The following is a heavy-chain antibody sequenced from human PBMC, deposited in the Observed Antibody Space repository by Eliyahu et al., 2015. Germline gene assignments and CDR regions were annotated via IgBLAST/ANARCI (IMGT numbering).Heavy chain of an antibody. D-gene: IGHD2/OR15-2a*01. CDR3: AREDATFLFQDY. J-gene: IGHJ4*02. Sequence: QVQLVESGGGVVQPGXSLRXSCAASGXXFSSYAMHXVRQAPGKGLEWVAVISYDGSNKYYADSVKGRFTISRDNSKNTLYLQMNSLRAEDTAVYYCAREDATFLFQDYWGQGTLVTVSS. CDR2: ISYDGSNK. CDR1: GXXFSSYA. V-gene: IGHV3-30*01.